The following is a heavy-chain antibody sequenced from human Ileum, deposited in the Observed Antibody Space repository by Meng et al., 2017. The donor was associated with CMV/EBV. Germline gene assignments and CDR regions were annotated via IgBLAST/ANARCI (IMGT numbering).Heavy chain of an antibody. J-gene: IGHJ5*02. D-gene: IGHD6-13*01. Sequence: TCAVYGGSFSGYNWSWIRQPPGKGLEWIGEINHSGSTNYNPSLKSRVTISVDTSKNQFSLKLSSVTAADTAVYYCARGAAAGYWFDPWGQGTLVTVSS. CDR1: GGSFSGYN. V-gene: IGHV4-34*01. CDR3: ARGAAAGYWFDP. CDR2: INHSGST.